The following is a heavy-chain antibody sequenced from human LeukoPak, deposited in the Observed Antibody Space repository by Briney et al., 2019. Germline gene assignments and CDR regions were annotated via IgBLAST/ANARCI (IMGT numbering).Heavy chain of an antibody. Sequence: GGSLRLSCAASGFTFSSYSMNCVRQAPGKGLEWVSSISSSSSYIYYADSVKGRFTISRDNAKNSLYLQMNSLRAEDTAVYYCARDNLYYDILTGSIDPWGQGTLVTVSS. CDR1: GFTFSSYS. D-gene: IGHD3-9*01. CDR2: ISSSSSYI. J-gene: IGHJ5*02. V-gene: IGHV3-21*01. CDR3: ARDNLYYDILTGSIDP.